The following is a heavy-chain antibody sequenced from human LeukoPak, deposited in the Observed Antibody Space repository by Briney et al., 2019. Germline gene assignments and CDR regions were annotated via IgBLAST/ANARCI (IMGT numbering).Heavy chain of an antibody. V-gene: IGHV4-59*08. CDR2: ISYSGST. J-gene: IGHJ4*02. CDR1: GGSISNYY. Sequence: PSETLSLTCTVSGGSISNYYWSRIRQPPGKGLEWIAYISYSGSTNYNPSLKSRVTISVDTSRNQFSLKLSSVTAADTAVYSCARHQRGSYFDYWGQGTLVTVSS. CDR3: ARHQRGSYFDY. D-gene: IGHD1-26*01.